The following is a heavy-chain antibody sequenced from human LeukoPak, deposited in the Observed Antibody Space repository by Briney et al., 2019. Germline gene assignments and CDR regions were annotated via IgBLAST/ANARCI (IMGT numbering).Heavy chain of an antibody. J-gene: IGHJ4*02. V-gene: IGHV1-69*05. CDR3: ATSRGPVTKTTTRDFDY. Sequence: SVKVSCKASGYTFTSYGISWVRRAPGQGLEWMGRIIPIFGTANYAQKFQGRVTITTDESTSTAYMELSSLRSEDTAVYYCATSRGPVTKTTTRDFDYWGQGTLVTVSS. D-gene: IGHD4-11*01. CDR2: IIPIFGTA. CDR1: GYTFTSYG.